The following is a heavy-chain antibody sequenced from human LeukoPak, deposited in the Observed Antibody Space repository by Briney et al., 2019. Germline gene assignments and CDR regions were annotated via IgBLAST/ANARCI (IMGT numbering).Heavy chain of an antibody. CDR2: ISGSGGST. J-gene: IGHJ4*02. Sequence: PGGSLRLSCAASGSTFSSYAMSWVRQAPGKGLEWVSAISGSGGSTYYADSVKGRFTISRDNSKNTLYLQMNSLRAEDTAVYYCAKSGYCSGGSCYSGYYFDYWGQGTLVTVSS. CDR3: AKSGYCSGGSCYSGYYFDY. V-gene: IGHV3-23*01. CDR1: GSTFSSYA. D-gene: IGHD2-15*01.